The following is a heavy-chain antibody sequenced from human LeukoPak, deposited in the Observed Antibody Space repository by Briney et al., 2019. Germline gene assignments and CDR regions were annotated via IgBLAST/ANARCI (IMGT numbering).Heavy chain of an antibody. CDR1: GGSISSGSYY. V-gene: IGHV4-61*02. Sequence: SQTLSLTCTVSGGSISSGSYYWSWIRQPAGKGLEWIGRIYTSGTTDYNPSLKSRVTISVDTFNNQFYLKLSSVTAADTAVYYCARVRCSGGICYYMDVWGKGTTVTVSS. J-gene: IGHJ6*03. CDR2: IYTSGTT. D-gene: IGHD2-15*01. CDR3: ARVRCSGGICYYMDV.